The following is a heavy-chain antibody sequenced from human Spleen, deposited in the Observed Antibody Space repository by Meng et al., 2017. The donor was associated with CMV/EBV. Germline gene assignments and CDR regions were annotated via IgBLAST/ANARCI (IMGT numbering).Heavy chain of an antibody. CDR3: TRDLDWILFDF. CDR1: GFTFRSYV. V-gene: IGHV3-74*01. D-gene: IGHD3/OR15-3a*01. Sequence: GQLGGAGGGVGQPGGSLRLFCVASGFTFRSYVMHWVRQAPGKGLEWVSRISDDGSVISYADSVKGRFTISRDNAKDTVYLQMNNLRVDDTAVYYCTRDLDWILFDFWGQGSLVTVSS. J-gene: IGHJ4*02. CDR2: ISDDGSVI.